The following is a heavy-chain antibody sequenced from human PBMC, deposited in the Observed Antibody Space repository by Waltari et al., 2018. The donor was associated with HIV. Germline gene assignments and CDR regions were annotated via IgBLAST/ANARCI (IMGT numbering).Heavy chain of an antibody. V-gene: IGHV3-48*01. J-gene: IGHJ4*02. CDR2: IGSSSSTI. CDR3: ARGSLVVEGDFDY. Sequence: EVQLVESGGGLVQPGGSLRLSCAASGFTFSSNSMNGVRQAPGKGLGWVSYIGSSSSTIYYADSVKCRFTISRDNAKNSLYLQMNSLRAEDTAVYYCARGSLVVEGDFDYWGQGTLVTVSS. D-gene: IGHD2-2*01. CDR1: GFTFSSNS.